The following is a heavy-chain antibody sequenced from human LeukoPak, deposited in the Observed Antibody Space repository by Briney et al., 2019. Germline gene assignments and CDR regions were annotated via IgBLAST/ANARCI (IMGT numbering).Heavy chain of an antibody. J-gene: IGHJ4*02. V-gene: IGHV5-51*01. Sequence: GESLKISCQGSGYTFTSYWIGWVRQMPVKGLEWMGSIYPGDSDTRYSPSSQGQVTISADKSINTAYLQWSSLKASDTAMYYCARHRSSSSKDNFDYWGQGTLVTVSS. CDR3: ARHRSSSSKDNFDY. CDR2: IYPGDSDT. D-gene: IGHD6-13*01. CDR1: GYTFTSYW.